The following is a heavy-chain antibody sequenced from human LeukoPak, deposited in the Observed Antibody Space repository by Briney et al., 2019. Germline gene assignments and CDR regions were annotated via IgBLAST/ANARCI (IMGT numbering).Heavy chain of an antibody. Sequence: PSGTLSLTCTVSGGSISSYYWSWIRQPPGKGLEWIGYICYSGSTNYNPSLKSRVTISVDTSKNQFSLKLSSVTAADTAVYYCARNRGDYWGGSREYYYGMDVWGQGTTVTVSS. D-gene: IGHD7-27*01. CDR2: ICYSGST. V-gene: IGHV4-59*01. CDR1: GGSISSYY. CDR3: ARNRGDYWGGSREYYYGMDV. J-gene: IGHJ6*02.